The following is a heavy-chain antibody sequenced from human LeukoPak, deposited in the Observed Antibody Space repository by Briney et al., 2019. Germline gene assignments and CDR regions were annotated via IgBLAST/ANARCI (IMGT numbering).Heavy chain of an antibody. CDR3: ARDWSGGAHFDY. CDR2: ISSSSYI. J-gene: IGHJ4*02. Sequence: GGSLRLSCAASGFTFSSYSMNWVRQAPGKGLEWVSSISSSSYIYYADSVKGRFTISRDNAKNSLYLQMNSLRAEDTAVYYCARDWSGGAHFDYWGQGTLVTVSS. CDR1: GFTFSSYS. V-gene: IGHV3-21*01. D-gene: IGHD3-10*01.